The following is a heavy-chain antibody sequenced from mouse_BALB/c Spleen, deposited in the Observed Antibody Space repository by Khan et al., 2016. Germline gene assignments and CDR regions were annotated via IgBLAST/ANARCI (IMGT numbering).Heavy chain of an antibody. CDR3: ARVIYYDPAVLAY. J-gene: IGHJ3*01. V-gene: IGHV2-6-7*01. CDR2: IWGDGST. CDR1: GFSLTGYG. D-gene: IGHD2-4*01. Sequence: QVQLKESGPGLVAPSQSLSITCTVSGFSLTGYGVNWVRQPPGKGLEWLGMIWGDGSTDYNSALKSGLIISKDNSKSQVFLKMNSLQTDDTARYYCARVIYYDPAVLAYWGQGTLVTVSA.